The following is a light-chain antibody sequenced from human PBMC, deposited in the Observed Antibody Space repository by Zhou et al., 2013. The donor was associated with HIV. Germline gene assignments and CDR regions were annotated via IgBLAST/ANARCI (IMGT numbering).Light chain of an antibody. Sequence: AIRMTQYPSSFAASTGDRVTITCRASQDISTYLAWYQQKPGEAPNLLIYGASTLQTGVPARFSGGGSGTDFTLTISSLQPDDFATYYCQQYNSYWTFGQGTKVEIK. CDR3: QQYNSYWT. CDR1: QDISTY. J-gene: IGKJ1*01. CDR2: GAS. V-gene: IGKV1-8*01.